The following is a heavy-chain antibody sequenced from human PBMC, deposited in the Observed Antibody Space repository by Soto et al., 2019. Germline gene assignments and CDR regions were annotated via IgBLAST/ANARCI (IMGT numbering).Heavy chain of an antibody. J-gene: IGHJ6*02. CDR1: GFTFSDYY. CDR2: ISSSGSTI. CDR3: ARENWGTYYYYYGMDV. D-gene: IGHD7-27*01. V-gene: IGHV3-11*01. Sequence: GGSLRLSCAASGFTFSDYYMSWIRQAPGKGLEWVSYISSSGSTIYYADSVKGRFTISRDNAKNSLYLQMNSLRAEDTAVYYCARENWGTYYYYYGMDVSGQGPTVTVSS.